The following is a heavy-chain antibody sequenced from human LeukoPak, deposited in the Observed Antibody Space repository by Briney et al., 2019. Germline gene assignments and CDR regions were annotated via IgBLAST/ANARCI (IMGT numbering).Heavy chain of an antibody. CDR1: GFTFSSYG. CDR2: ISYDGSNK. CDR3: AKGARITIFGVVSDYGMDV. Sequence: GGSLRLSCAASGFTFSSYGMHWVRQAPGKGLEWVAVISYDGSNKYYAGSVKGRFTISRDNSKNTLYLQMNSLRAEDTAVYYCAKGARITIFGVVSDYGMDVWGQGTTVTVSS. V-gene: IGHV3-30*18. J-gene: IGHJ6*02. D-gene: IGHD3-3*01.